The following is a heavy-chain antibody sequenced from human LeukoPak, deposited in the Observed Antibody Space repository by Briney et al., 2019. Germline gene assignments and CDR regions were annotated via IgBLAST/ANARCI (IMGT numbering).Heavy chain of an antibody. CDR3: ARDNLLGDDYGDYVDY. J-gene: IGHJ4*02. Sequence: SGPMLVNPTQTLTLTCTFSGFSLSTSGVGVGWIRQPPGKGLEWIGYIYYSGSTYYNPSLKSRVTISVDTSKNQFSLKLSSVTAADTAVYYCARDNLLGDDYGDYVDYWGQGTLVTVSS. D-gene: IGHD4-17*01. CDR1: GFSLSTSGVG. CDR2: IYYSGST. V-gene: IGHV4-39*07.